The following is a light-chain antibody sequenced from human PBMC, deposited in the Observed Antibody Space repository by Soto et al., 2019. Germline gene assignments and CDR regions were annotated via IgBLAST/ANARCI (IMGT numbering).Light chain of an antibody. CDR2: AAS. Sequence: DIQMTQSPSSLSASVGDRVTITCRASQSISSYLNWYQQKPGKAPKLLIYAASSLQSGVPSRFSGSGSGTDFTLSNSSLQPTAFASYYCQQSYSPLLCTFGPGTKVDIK. CDR3: QQSYSPLLCT. J-gene: IGKJ3*01. CDR1: QSISSY. V-gene: IGKV1-39*01.